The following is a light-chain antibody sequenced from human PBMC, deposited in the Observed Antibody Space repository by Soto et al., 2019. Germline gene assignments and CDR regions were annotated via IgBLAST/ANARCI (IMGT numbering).Light chain of an antibody. V-gene: IGLV1-51*01. Sequence: QSVLTQPPSVSAAPGQKVTISCSGAGSNIGNHYVSWYQQVPGTAPKLLIYDNNRRPSGIPDRFFACKSGTSATLRITGRQPGDEADYYCGTWDASLSVVVFGGGTKLTVL. J-gene: IGLJ2*01. CDR1: GSNIGNHY. CDR2: DNN. CDR3: GTWDASLSVVV.